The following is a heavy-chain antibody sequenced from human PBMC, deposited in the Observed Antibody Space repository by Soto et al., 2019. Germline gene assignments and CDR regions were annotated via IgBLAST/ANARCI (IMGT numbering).Heavy chain of an antibody. CDR2: IKSKTDGGTT. V-gene: IGHV3-15*01. CDR1: GFTFNDYY. CDR3: TTDSLTGY. Sequence: GGSLRLSCAASGFTFNDYYMTWIRQAPGKGLEWVGRIKSKTDGGTTDYAAPVKGRFTISKDDSKNTLYLQMNGLKTEDTAVYYCTTDSLTGYWGQGTLVTVSS. J-gene: IGHJ4*02.